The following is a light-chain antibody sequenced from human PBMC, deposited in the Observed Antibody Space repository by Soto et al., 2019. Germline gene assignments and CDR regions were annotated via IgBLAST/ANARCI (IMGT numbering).Light chain of an antibody. V-gene: IGKV3-15*01. J-gene: IGKJ5*01. CDR3: QQYNNWPPIP. CDR1: QSVSSN. CDR2: GAS. Sequence: EIVMTQSPATLSVSPGERATLSCRASQSVSSNLAWYQQKPGQAPRLLIYGASTRATGIPARFSGSGSGTEFTLTISSLQSEDCAVYYCQQYNNWPPIPFGQGPRLEIK.